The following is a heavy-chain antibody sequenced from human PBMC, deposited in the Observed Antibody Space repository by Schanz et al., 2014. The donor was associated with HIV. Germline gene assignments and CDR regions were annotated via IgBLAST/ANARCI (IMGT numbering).Heavy chain of an antibody. D-gene: IGHD5-18*01. CDR3: AREYSTWDRHFDY. CDR1: GYSFTNFD. Sequence: QVQLVQSGAEVKKPGASVTVSCKASGYSFTNFDVSWVRQAPGQGLEWMGWISAHNGDTNYAQKFQGRITLTTDSPTNTAYLELRSLTSDDTAVYYCAREYSTWDRHFDYWGQGTLVTVSP. V-gene: IGHV1-18*01. J-gene: IGHJ4*02. CDR2: ISAHNGDT.